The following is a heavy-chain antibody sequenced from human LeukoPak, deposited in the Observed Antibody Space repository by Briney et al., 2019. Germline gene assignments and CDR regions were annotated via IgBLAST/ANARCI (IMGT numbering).Heavy chain of an antibody. CDR3: ARGMPLRFLEWLLPNYPSADYMDV. CDR1: GYTFTSYY. D-gene: IGHD3-3*01. J-gene: IGHJ6*03. V-gene: IGHV1-2*02. CDR2: INPNSGGT. Sequence: GASVKVSCKASGYTFTSYYMHWVRQAPGQGLEWMGWINPNSGGTNYAQKFQGRVTMTRDTSISTAYMELSRLRSDDTAVYYCARGMPLRFLEWLLPNYPSADYMDVWGKGTTVTVSS.